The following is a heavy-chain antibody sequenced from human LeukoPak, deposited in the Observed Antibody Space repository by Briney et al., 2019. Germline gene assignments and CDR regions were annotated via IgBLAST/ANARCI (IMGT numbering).Heavy chain of an antibody. CDR2: INPNSGGT. CDR3: ARIDYYGSGRRADY. Sequence: ASVKVSCKASGYTFTGYYMHWVRQAPGQGLEWMGWINPNSGGTNYAEKFQGRVTMTRDTSISTAYMELSRLRSDDTAVYYCARIDYYGSGRRADYWGQGTLVTVSS. J-gene: IGHJ4*02. D-gene: IGHD3-10*01. V-gene: IGHV1-2*02. CDR1: GYTFTGYY.